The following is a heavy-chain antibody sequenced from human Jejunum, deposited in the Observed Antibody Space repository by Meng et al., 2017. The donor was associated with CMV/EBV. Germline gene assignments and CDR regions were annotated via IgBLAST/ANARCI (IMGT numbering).Heavy chain of an antibody. V-gene: IGHV6-1*01. J-gene: IGHJ4*02. CDR3: VRDLTGAFYFDS. Sequence: GDSVSSSSATRNWIRQSPSRGLEWLGRTYYRSKWYTEYAVSLKSRITISPDTSRNQFSLQLNSVAPEDTAIYYCVRDLTGAFYFDSWGQGTLVTVSS. CDR1: GDSVSSSSAT. D-gene: IGHD7-27*01. CDR2: TYYRSKWYT.